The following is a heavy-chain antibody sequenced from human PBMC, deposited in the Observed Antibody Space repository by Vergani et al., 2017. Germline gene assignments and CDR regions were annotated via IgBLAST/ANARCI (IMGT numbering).Heavy chain of an antibody. J-gene: IGHJ3*02. CDR1: GYTFTGYY. V-gene: IGHV1-2*02. CDR2: INPNSGDT. Sequence: QVQLVQSGAEVKKPGASVKVSCKASGYTFTGYYMHWVRKALGQGLEWRGWINPNSGDTNYAQTFQGRVTMTRDTAISTAYMELSRLRSDDTAVYYCAREGYCSSTSCYAFDIWGQGTMVTVSS. D-gene: IGHD2-2*01. CDR3: AREGYCSSTSCYAFDI.